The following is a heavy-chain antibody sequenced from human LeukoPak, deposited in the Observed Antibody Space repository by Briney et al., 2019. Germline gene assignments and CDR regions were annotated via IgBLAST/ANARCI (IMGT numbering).Heavy chain of an antibody. CDR2: IYHSGST. Sequence: SETLSLTCTVSGYSISSGYYWGWIRQPPGKGLEWIGSIYHSGSTYYNPSLKSRVTMSLDTSKNQFSLKLSSVTAADTAVYYCARDKQQLALYYYYYMDVWGKGTTVTISS. CDR3: ARDKQQLALYYYYYMDV. CDR1: GYSISSGYY. V-gene: IGHV4-38-2*02. D-gene: IGHD6-13*01. J-gene: IGHJ6*03.